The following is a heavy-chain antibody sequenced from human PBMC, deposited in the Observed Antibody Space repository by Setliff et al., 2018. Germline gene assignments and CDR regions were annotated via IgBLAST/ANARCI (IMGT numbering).Heavy chain of an antibody. Sequence: SETLSLSCADSGFTFSRYWMHWVRQAPGKGLEWIGYLYYSGNTNYNPSLKSRVTISVDTSKNQFSLKLSSVTAADTAVYYCARVRRWLDHYYYYYYMDVWGKGTTVTVSS. CDR2: LYYSGNT. J-gene: IGHJ6*03. CDR1: GFTFSRYW. D-gene: IGHD6-19*01. V-gene: IGHV4-59*08. CDR3: ARVRRWLDHYYYYYYMDV.